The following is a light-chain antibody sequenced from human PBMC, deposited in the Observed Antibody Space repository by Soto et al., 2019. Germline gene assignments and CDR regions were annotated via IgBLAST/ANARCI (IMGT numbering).Light chain of an antibody. CDR3: VAWHDSLSVV. CDR2: EVT. CDR1: SSDVGAYKY. Sequence: QSVLTQPASVSGSPGQSITISCTGTSSDVGAYKYVYWYQQHPGKAPKLMIYEVTNRPSRVSDRFSGSKSGNTASLTISGLQTEDEADYYCVAWHDSLSVVFGGGTKVTVL. V-gene: IGLV2-14*01. J-gene: IGLJ2*01.